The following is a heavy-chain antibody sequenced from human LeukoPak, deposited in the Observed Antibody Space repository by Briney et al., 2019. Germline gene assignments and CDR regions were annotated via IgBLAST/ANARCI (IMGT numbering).Heavy chain of an antibody. D-gene: IGHD3-22*01. Sequence: GGSLRLSCAASGFTFSSYAMHWVRQAPGKGLEWVAVISYDGSNKYYADSVKGRFTISRDNSKNTLYLQMNSLRAEDTAVYYCARSQYYYDSSGYYYKLFDYWGQGTLVTVSS. CDR2: ISYDGSNK. CDR3: ARSQYYYDSSGYYYKLFDY. J-gene: IGHJ4*02. CDR1: GFTFSSYA. V-gene: IGHV3-30*04.